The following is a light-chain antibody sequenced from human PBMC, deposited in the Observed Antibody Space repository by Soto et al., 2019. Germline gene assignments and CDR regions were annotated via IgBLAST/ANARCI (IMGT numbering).Light chain of an antibody. CDR2: LYSDGSH. J-gene: IGLJ3*02. CDR1: SGHSSYA. Sequence: QLVLTQSPSASASLGASVKLTCTLSSGHSSYAIAWHQQQPEKGPRYLMTLYSDGSHNKGDGIPDRFSGSSSGAERYLTISSLQSEDKADYYCRTWATGHWVFGGGTKLTVL. V-gene: IGLV4-69*01. CDR3: RTWATGHWV.